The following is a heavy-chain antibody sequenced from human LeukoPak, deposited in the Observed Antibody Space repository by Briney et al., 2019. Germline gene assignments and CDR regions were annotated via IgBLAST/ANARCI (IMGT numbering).Heavy chain of an antibody. CDR3: ASRYYDILTGYHDY. CDR1: GGSISSSNW. J-gene: IGHJ4*02. CDR2: IYHSGST. Sequence: PSGTLSLTCAVSGGSISSSNWWSWIRQPPGKGLEWIGEIYHSGSTNYNPSLKSRVTISVDKSKNQFSLKLSSVTAADTAVYYCASRYYDILTGYHDYWGQGTLVTVSS. D-gene: IGHD3-9*01. V-gene: IGHV4-4*02.